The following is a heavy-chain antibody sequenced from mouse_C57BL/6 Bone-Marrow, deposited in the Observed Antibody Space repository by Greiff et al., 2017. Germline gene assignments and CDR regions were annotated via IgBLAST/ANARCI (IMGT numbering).Heavy chain of an antibody. CDR1: GFTFSSYA. D-gene: IGHD1-1*01. J-gene: IGHJ2*01. V-gene: IGHV5-4*03. Sequence: EVKLQESGGGLVKPGGSLKLSCAASGFTFSSYAMSWVRQTPEKRLEWVATISDGGSYTYYPDNVKGRCTISRDNAKNNLYLQMSHLKSEDTAMYYCATHYYGSFDYWGQGTTLTVSS. CDR3: ATHYYGSFDY. CDR2: ISDGGSYT.